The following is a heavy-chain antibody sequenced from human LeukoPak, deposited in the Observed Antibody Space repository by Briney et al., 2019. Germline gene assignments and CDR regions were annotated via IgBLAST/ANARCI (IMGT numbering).Heavy chain of an antibody. D-gene: IGHD3-10*01. J-gene: IGHJ4*02. Sequence: SETLSLTCTVSGRPIRRYYWSWIPEPPGKGLEDRVYIYYSGSTTYNPSLKSRVTISVDTSKNQFSLKLSSVTAADTAVYYCARVGYYGSGSYYNVQYYFDYWGQGTLVTVSS. V-gene: IGHV4-59*01. CDR2: IYYSGST. CDR3: ARVGYYGSGSYYNVQYYFDY. CDR1: GRPIRRYY.